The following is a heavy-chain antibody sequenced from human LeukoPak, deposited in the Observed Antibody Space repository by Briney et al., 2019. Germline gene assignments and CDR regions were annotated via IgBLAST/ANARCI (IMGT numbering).Heavy chain of an antibody. CDR2: IGYTGTDT. CDR1: GFTFSSFG. CDR3: ARDLTERKYYIAY. V-gene: IGHV3-30*02. Sequence: GGSLRLSCAASGFTFSSFGMHWVRQAPGEGLEWVAYIGYTGTDTYYADSVKGRFTISRDNSKNTVHLQVNSLRAGDTALYSCARDLTERKYYIAYWGQGTLVTVSS. J-gene: IGHJ4*02. D-gene: IGHD2-8*02.